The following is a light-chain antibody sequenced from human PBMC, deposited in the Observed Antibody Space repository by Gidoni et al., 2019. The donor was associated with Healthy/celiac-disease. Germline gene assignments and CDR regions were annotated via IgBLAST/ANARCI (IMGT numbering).Light chain of an antibody. CDR1: QSLSSY. CDR3: QQSYRTPLT. CDR2: AAS. Sequence: DIQMTQSPSSLSASVGDRVTITFRASQSLSSYLNWYQQKPGKAPKLLIYAASSLQSGVPSRFSGSGSGTDFTLTISSLQPEAFATYYCQQSYRTPLTFGQGTKVEIK. V-gene: IGKV1-39*01. J-gene: IGKJ1*01.